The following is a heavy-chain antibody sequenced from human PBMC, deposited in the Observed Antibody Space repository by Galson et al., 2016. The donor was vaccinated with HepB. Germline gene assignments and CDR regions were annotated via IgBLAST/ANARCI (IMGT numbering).Heavy chain of an antibody. J-gene: IGHJ4*02. V-gene: IGHV3-30*03. Sequence: SLRLSCAASGFIFSSYGMHWVRQAPGKGLEWLAADSMDGRRKFYADSVKGRFAISRDNSNNMLFLQMSSLRTDDTAIYYCARRHEYCPPVGCSVDYWGQGTLVSVSS. D-gene: IGHD2/OR15-2a*01. CDR3: ARRHEYCPPVGCSVDY. CDR2: DSMDGRRK. CDR1: GFIFSSYG.